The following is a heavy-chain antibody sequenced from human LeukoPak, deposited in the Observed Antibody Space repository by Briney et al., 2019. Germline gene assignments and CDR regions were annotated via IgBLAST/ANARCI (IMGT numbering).Heavy chain of an antibody. CDR1: GYTFTSYY. CDR3: ATFSGTYQSDY. CDR2: INPSGGST. Sequence: ASVKVSCKASGYTFTSYYMHWVRQAPGQGLEWMGIINPSGGSTSYAQKFQGRVTMTRDTSISTAYMELSRLRSDDTAVYFCATFSGTYQSDYWGQGTLVTVSS. J-gene: IGHJ4*02. V-gene: IGHV1-46*01. D-gene: IGHD1-26*01.